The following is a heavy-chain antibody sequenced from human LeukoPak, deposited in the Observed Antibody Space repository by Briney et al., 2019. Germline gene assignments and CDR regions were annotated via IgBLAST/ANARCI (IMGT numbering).Heavy chain of an antibody. J-gene: IGHJ3*02. CDR3: ARARLTDYVWGRRTFDI. Sequence: GGSLRLSCAASGFTFSDYNMNWVRQAPGKGLEWVSYITLSSGIMYYADSVKGRFTISRDNSKNTLYLQMNGLRAEDTAVYHCARARLTDYVWGRRTFDIWGQGTMVTISS. CDR1: GFTFSDYN. D-gene: IGHD3-16*01. CDR2: ITLSSGIM. V-gene: IGHV3-48*01.